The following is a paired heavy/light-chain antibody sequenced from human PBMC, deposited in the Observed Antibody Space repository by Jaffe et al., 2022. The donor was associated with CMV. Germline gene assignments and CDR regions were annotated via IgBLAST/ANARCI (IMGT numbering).Light chain of an antibody. CDR1: QTIGPW. CDR2: RAS. J-gene: IGKJ1*01. V-gene: IGKV1-5*03. Sequence: DIQMTQSPSTLSAPVGDRVTITCRASQTIGPWLAWYQQKPGKAPKLLIYRASTLESGVPSRFSGSGSGTEFTLTISSLQPDDFATYYCQQYNTFSGVFGQGTKVEIK. CDR3: QQYNTFSGV.
Heavy chain of an antibody. D-gene: IGHD4-4*01. Sequence: EVQLVESGGGLVQPGRSLRLSCTASGFTFADFSMSWVRQAPGKGLEWVGFISSKPYGGTTEYAASVQGRFIISWDDSKNIAYLDLNSLKAEDTAVYYCATSDSNNNNGRVYFFDSWGQGTQVSVSS. CDR1: GFTFADFS. J-gene: IGHJ4*02. V-gene: IGHV3-49*04. CDR3: ATSDSNNNNGRVYFFDS. CDR2: ISSKPYGGTT.